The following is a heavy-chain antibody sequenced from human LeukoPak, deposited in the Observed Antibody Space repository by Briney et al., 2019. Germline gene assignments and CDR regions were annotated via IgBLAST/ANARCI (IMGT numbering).Heavy chain of an antibody. CDR2: IYSAGHT. CDR3: ARDGGAWIQLWLSFDY. V-gene: IGHV3-53*05. J-gene: IGHJ4*02. Sequence: PGGSLRLSCAASGLAVSSNYMSWVRQAPGKGLEWVSVIYSAGHTYYADSVKGRFTISRDNSENTLYLQMNSLKIEDTAVYYCARDGGAWIQLWLSFDYWGQGTLVTVSS. D-gene: IGHD5-18*01. CDR1: GLAVSSNY.